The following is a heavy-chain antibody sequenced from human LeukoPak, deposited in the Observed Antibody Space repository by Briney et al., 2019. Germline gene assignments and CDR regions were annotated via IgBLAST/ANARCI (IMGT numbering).Heavy chain of an antibody. D-gene: IGHD6-19*01. CDR1: GFTFSSYA. CDR3: AKDTIAVAGPRLFDY. Sequence: PGGSLRLSCAASGFTFSSYAMSWVRQAPGKGLEWVSVIIGSGGSTEYADSVKGRFTISRDNSKNTLFLQMNSLRAEDTAKYYCAKDTIAVAGPRLFDYWGQGTLVTVSS. J-gene: IGHJ4*02. V-gene: IGHV3-23*01. CDR2: IIGSGGST.